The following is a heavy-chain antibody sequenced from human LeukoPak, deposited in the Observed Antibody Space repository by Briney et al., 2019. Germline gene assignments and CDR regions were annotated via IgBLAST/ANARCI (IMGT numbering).Heavy chain of an antibody. CDR1: GGSISSYY. D-gene: IGHD6-13*01. V-gene: IGHV4-59*01. CDR3: ARNRPSSRNWYFDL. CDR2: IYYSGST. Sequence: SETLSLTCTVSGGSISSYYWSWIRQPPGKGLEWIGYIYYSGSTNYNPSLKSRVTISVDTSKNQFSLKLSSVTAADTAVYYCARNRPSSRNWYFDLWGRGTLVTVSS. J-gene: IGHJ2*01.